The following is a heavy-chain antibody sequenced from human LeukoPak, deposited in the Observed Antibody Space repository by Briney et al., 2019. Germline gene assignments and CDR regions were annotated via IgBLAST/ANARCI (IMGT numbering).Heavy chain of an antibody. CDR1: GFTFSSYA. CDR2: ISGSGGST. Sequence: GGSLRLSCAASGFTFSSYAMSWVRQAPGKGLEWVSAISGSGGSTYYADSVKGRFTISRDNSKNTLYLQMNSLRAEDTAVYYCARLASDYDILTGAYYYCYMDVWGKGTTVTVSS. J-gene: IGHJ6*03. D-gene: IGHD3-9*01. CDR3: ARLASDYDILTGAYYYCYMDV. V-gene: IGHV3-23*01.